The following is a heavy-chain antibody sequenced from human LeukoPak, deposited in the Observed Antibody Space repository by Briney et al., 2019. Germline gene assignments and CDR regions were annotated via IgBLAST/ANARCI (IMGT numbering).Heavy chain of an antibody. V-gene: IGHV3-21*01. CDR1: GFTFGTYT. CDR3: ARRRYFDY. Sequence: GGSLRLSCTASGFTFGTYTLNWVRQAPGKGLEWLSSISSSSSYIYYADSVKGRFTISRDNAKNPLYLQMNSLRAEDTAVYYCARRRYFDYWGQGTLVTVSS. CDR2: ISSSSSYI. J-gene: IGHJ4*02.